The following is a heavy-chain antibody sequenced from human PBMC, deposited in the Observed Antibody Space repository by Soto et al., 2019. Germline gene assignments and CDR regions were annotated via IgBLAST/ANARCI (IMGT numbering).Heavy chain of an antibody. Sequence: SETLSLTCTVSGGSISSGGYYWSWVRQFPGKGLEWIGYIYYSGTTHYNPSLKSRISMSIDTSKNQFSLRLNSVTAADTAVYYCARDATTKDFFDYWGQGSPVTVSS. CDR3: ARDATTKDFFDY. CDR1: GGSISSGGYY. D-gene: IGHD1-1*01. J-gene: IGHJ4*02. V-gene: IGHV4-31*03. CDR2: IYYSGTT.